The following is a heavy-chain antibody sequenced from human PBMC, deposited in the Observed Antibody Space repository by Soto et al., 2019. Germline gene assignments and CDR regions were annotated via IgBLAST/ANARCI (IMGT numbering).Heavy chain of an antibody. CDR3: AKDNGNYGSGRFSH. D-gene: IGHD3-10*01. CDR1: GFTLSSYA. J-gene: IGHJ4*01. V-gene: IGHV3-23*01. CDR2: ISGSGNRT. Sequence: PGGSLRLSCAASGFTLSSYAMSWVRQAPGKGLEWVSAISGSGNRTFHADSVKGRFTISRDNAKNALYLQMNSLRVEDTAVYFCAKDNGNYGSGRFSHWGHGTLVTVSS.